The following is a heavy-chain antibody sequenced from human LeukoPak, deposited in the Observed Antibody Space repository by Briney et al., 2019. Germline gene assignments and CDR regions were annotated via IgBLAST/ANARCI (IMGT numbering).Heavy chain of an antibody. CDR3: ARGYSYGYVDY. CDR1: GGSISTYY. CDR2: IYSSGST. D-gene: IGHD5-18*01. Sequence: QLQLQESGPGLVKPSETLSLTCTVSGGSISTYYWCWIRQPPGKGLEWIGYIYSSGSTNYNPSLKSRVTISVDTSKNQFSLKLSSVTTADTAVYHCARGYSYGYVDYWGQGTLVTVSS. J-gene: IGHJ4*02. V-gene: IGHV4-59*01.